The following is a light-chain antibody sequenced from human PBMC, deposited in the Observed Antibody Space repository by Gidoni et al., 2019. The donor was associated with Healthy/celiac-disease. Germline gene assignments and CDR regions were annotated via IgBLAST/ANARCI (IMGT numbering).Light chain of an antibody. CDR2: QDS. Sequence: SSGLTQPPSVSVSPGQTASITCSGAKLGDKYACWYQQKPGQSPVLVIYQDSKRPSGIPGRFSGSNSGNTATLTISGTQAMDEADYYCQAWDSSNVVFGGGTKLTVL. CDR1: KLGDKY. J-gene: IGLJ2*01. CDR3: QAWDSSNVV. V-gene: IGLV3-1*01.